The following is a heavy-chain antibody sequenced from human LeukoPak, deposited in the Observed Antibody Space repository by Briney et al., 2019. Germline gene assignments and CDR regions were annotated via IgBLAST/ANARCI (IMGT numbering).Heavy chain of an antibody. CDR3: ARGSSTSSYHYYYYGMDV. CDR1: GGSISSCGYS. V-gene: IGHV4-30-2*01. J-gene: IGHJ6*02. D-gene: IGHD2-2*01. Sequence: PSQTLSLTCAVSGGSISSCGYSWSWIRQPPGKGLEWIGYIYRSGSTYYNPSLKSRVTISVDRSKNQFSLKLSSVTAADTAVYYCARGSSTSSYHYYYYGMDVWGQGTTVTVSS. CDR2: IYRSGST.